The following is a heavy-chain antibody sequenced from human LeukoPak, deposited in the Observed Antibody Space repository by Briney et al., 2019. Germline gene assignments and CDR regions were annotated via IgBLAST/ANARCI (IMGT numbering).Heavy chain of an antibody. CDR3: AREYCTTNSWYIWGLGY. J-gene: IGHJ4*02. Sequence: GGSLRLSCAASGFSFSTYTMRWVRQAPGKGLEYVSGIASNGGTKYYADSVKGRFTISRDNFKNTVYLQMDSLRTEDMAVYYCAREYCTTNSWYIWGLGYWGQGTLVTVSS. D-gene: IGHD2-2*02. V-gene: IGHV3-64*02. CDR1: GFSFSTYT. CDR2: IASNGGTK.